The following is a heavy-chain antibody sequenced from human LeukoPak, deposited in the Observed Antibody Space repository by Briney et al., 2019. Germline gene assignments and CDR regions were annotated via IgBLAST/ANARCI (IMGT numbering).Heavy chain of an antibody. V-gene: IGHV3-20*04. J-gene: IGHJ3*02. CDR2: INWNGGKI. CDR1: GFSSNDYG. Sequence: GGSLRLSCAASGFSSNDYGMNWVGHAPGRGVEWVAGINWNGGKIIYAVSVKGRFTLSRDSAKNSLYLQMNSLRAEDTALYYCARDLGYKDYVSAFDIWGQGTMVTVSS. CDR3: ARDLGYKDYVSAFDI. D-gene: IGHD5-24*01.